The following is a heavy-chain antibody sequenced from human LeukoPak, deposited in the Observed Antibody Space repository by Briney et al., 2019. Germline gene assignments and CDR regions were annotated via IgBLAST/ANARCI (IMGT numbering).Heavy chain of an antibody. CDR1: GYSFTSYW. J-gene: IGHJ6*02. D-gene: IGHD3-22*01. V-gene: IGHV5-51*01. CDR3: ARHGVYYDSSGYYQNYYYYGMDV. Sequence: PGESLKISCKGSGYSFTSYWIGWVRQMPGKGLEWMGIIYPGDSDTRYSPSFQGQVTISADKSISTAYLQWSSLKASGTAMYYCARHGVYYDSSGYYQNYYYYGMDVWGQGTTVTVSS. CDR2: IYPGDSDT.